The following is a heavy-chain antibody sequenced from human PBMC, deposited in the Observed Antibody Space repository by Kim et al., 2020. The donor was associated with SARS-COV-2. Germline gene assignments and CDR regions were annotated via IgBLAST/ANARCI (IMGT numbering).Heavy chain of an antibody. V-gene: IGHV4-39*01. Sequence: SETLSLTCTVSGGSISSSSYYWGWIRQPPGKGLEWIGSIYYSGSTYYNPSLKSRVTISVDTSKNQFSLKLSSVTAADTAVYYCARQETVVVPAAALALNYFDYWGQGTLVTVSS. CDR2: IYYSGST. CDR3: ARQETVVVPAAALALNYFDY. D-gene: IGHD2-2*01. CDR1: GGSISSSSYY. J-gene: IGHJ4*02.